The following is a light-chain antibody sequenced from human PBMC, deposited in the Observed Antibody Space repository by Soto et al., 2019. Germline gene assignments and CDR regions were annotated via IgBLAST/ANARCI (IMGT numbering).Light chain of an antibody. V-gene: IGLV1-44*01. CDR2: SNN. Sequence: QSVLTQPPSASGTPGQRVTISCSGSRSNIGSNTVNWYQQLPGSAPKLLIYSNNQRPSGVHDRFSGSKSGTSASLAISGLQSEDEADYYCAAWDDSLNGFYVFGTGTKVTVL. J-gene: IGLJ1*01. CDR1: RSNIGSNT. CDR3: AAWDDSLNGFYV.